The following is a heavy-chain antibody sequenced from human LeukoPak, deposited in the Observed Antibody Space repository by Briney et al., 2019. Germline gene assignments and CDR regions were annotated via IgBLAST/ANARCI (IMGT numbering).Heavy chain of an antibody. D-gene: IGHD6-19*01. CDR3: ARGLYSSGWYAADYYYGMDV. J-gene: IGHJ6*02. Sequence: PGGSLRLSCAASGFTFSSYAMHWVRQAPGKGLEWVAVISYDGSNKYYADSVKGRFTISRDNSKNTLYLQMNSLRAEDTAVYYCARGLYSSGWYAADYYYGMDVWGQGTTVTVSS. CDR1: GFTFSSYA. CDR2: ISYDGSNK. V-gene: IGHV3-30*04.